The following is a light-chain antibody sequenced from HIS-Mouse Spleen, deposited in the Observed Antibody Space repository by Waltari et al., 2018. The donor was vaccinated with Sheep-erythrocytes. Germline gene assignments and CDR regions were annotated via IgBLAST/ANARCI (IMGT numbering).Light chain of an antibody. CDR2: EVS. CDR1: SSDVGAYNY. V-gene: IGLV2-8*01. J-gene: IGLJ3*02. CDR3: SSYAGSNNWV. Sequence: QSALTQPPSASGSPGQSVTISCTGTSSDVGAYNYVPWYQQHPGKAPKLMIYEVSTRPSGVPDRFSGSKSGNTASLTVSGLQAEDEADYYCSSYAGSNNWVFGGGTKLTVL.